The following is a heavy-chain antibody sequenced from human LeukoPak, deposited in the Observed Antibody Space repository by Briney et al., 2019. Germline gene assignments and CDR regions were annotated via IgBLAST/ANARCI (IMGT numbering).Heavy chain of an antibody. CDR3: AKDLGSSGWYIDY. Sequence: GGSLRLSCAASGFTFSSYAMSWVRQAPGKGLEWVSSNSGGSSYYADSVKGRFTISRDNSKNTLYLQMNSLRAEDTAVYYCAKDLGSSGWYIDYWGQGTLVTVSS. D-gene: IGHD6-19*01. V-gene: IGHV3-23*01. J-gene: IGHJ4*02. CDR1: GFTFSSYA. CDR2: NSGGSS.